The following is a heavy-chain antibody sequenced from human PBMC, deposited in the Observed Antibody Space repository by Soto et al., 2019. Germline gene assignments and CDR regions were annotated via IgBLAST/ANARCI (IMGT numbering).Heavy chain of an antibody. J-gene: IGHJ4*02. CDR2: IYYSGST. CDR1: GGSISSYY. D-gene: IGHD3-9*01. Sequence: SETLSLTCTVSGGSISSYYWSWIRQPPGKGLEWIGYIYYSGSTNYNPSLKSRVPISVDTSKNQFSLKLSSVTAADTAVYYCAREYYDILTCYYPFWDYWGQGTLVTVSS. CDR3: AREYYDILTCYYPFWDY. V-gene: IGHV4-59*01.